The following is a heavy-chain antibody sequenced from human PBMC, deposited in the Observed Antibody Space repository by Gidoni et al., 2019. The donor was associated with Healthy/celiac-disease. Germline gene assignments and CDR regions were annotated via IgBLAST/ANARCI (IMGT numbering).Heavy chain of an antibody. V-gene: IGHV3-23*01. CDR2: ISGSGGST. CDR1: GFTFSRYA. J-gene: IGHJ6*03. CDR3: AKVTTVTTYCYYYMDV. D-gene: IGHD4-17*01. Sequence: EVQLLEAGGGLVQPGGSLRLSCAASGFTFSRYAMSWVRQAPGKGLEWVSAISGSGGSTYYADSVKGRFTISRDNSKNTLYLQMNSLRAEDTAVYYCAKVTTVTTYCYYYMDVWGKGTTVTVSS.